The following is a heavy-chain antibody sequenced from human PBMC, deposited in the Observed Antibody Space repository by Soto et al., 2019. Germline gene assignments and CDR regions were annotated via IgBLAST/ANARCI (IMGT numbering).Heavy chain of an antibody. J-gene: IGHJ4*02. CDR1: GFTFDDYG. D-gene: IGHD6-19*01. CDR2: ISWNSDTI. V-gene: IGHV3-9*01. CDR3: AKGGFSSGLTGGGH. Sequence: EVQLVESGGGLVQPGRSLRLSCAASGFTFDDYGMHWVRQAPGKGLEWVSGISWNSDTIDYADSVKGRFTISRDNAKNSLYLQMNSLTVEDTAFYYCAKGGFSSGLTGGGHWGQGTLVTVSS.